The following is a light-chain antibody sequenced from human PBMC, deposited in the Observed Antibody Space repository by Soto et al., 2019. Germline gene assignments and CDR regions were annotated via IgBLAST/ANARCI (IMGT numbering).Light chain of an antibody. CDR2: DVS. Sequence: LTQPASVSGSPGQSITISCTGTSSDVGGYNYVSWYQQHPGKAPKLMIYDVSNRPSGVSNRFSGSKSGNTASLTISGLQAEDEADYYCSSYTSSSTQVFGTGTKVTDL. V-gene: IGLV2-14*01. CDR1: SSDVGGYNY. CDR3: SSYTSSSTQV. J-gene: IGLJ1*01.